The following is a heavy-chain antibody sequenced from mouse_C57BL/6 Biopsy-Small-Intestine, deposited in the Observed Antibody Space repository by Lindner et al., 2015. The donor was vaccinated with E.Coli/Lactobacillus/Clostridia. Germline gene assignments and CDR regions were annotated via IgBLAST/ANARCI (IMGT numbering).Heavy chain of an antibody. Sequence: VQLQESGPELVKPGASVNMSCKASGYTFTSYIMHWVKQKPGQGLEWIGYINPSNDGTQYNEKFKGKATLTSDKSSSTAYMELSSLTSEDSAVYYCARASYYSSKFEYWGQGTTLTVSS. CDR2: INPSNDGT. J-gene: IGHJ2*01. CDR1: GYTFTSYI. CDR3: ARASYYSSKFEY. V-gene: IGHV1-14*01. D-gene: IGHD2-12*01.